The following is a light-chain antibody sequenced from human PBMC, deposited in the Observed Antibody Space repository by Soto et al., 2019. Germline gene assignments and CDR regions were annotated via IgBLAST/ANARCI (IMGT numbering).Light chain of an antibody. V-gene: IGLV2-14*01. J-gene: IGLJ1*01. CDR1: SSDVGGYNY. CDR3: SSYTSSGTLV. CDR2: EVS. Sequence: QSVLTQPASVSGSPGQSITISCTGTSSDVGGYNYVSWYQHHPGKAPKVMIYEVSNRPSGVSTRFFGSKSGNTASLTISGLQAEDESDYYCSSYTSSGTLVFGTGTKVTVL.